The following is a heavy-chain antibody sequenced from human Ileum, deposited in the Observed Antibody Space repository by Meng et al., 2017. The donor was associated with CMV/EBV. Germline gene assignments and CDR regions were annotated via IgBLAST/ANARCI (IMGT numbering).Heavy chain of an antibody. CDR1: DSVSISTES. CDR2: TWYGSKWYY. CDR3: TYGWPLKY. Sequence: VQLHQAGPGLVEPSQTLSRTCAGDSVSISTESWNWIRQSPSRGLEWLGRTWYGSKWYYEYAVSVKSRITIIPDTSQNQISLQLNSVTPDDTAVYYCTYGWPLKYWGQGSLVTVSS. J-gene: IGHJ4*02. D-gene: IGHD3-10*01. V-gene: IGHV6-1*01.